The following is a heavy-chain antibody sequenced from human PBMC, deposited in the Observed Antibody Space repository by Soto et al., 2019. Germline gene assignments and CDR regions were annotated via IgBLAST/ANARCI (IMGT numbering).Heavy chain of an antibody. J-gene: IGHJ3*02. CDR2: INPNSGGT. D-gene: IGHD2-2*01. CDR1: GYTFTGYY. V-gene: IGHV1-2*02. CDR3: AREGLTFGPGAVGGAFDI. Sequence: ASVKVSCKASGYTFTGYYMHWVRQAPGQGLEWMGWINPNSGGTNYAQKFQDRVTITADESANIVYMELSSLRSEDTAIYYCAREGLTFGPGAVGGAFDIWGQGTLVTVSS.